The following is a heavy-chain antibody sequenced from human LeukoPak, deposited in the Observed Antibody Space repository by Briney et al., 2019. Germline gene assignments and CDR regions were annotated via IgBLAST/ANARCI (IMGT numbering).Heavy chain of an antibody. Sequence: GGSLRLSCAASGFTFSSYGMHWVRQAPGKGLEWVAVISHDGSDSHYADSVKGRFTISRDNSKNTVYLQMSSLRPEDTAVYFCAKELYFGSGSYPDYWGQGTRVRVPS. D-gene: IGHD3-10*01. CDR3: AKELYFGSGSYPDY. J-gene: IGHJ4*02. CDR1: GFTFSSYG. CDR2: ISHDGSDS. V-gene: IGHV3-30*18.